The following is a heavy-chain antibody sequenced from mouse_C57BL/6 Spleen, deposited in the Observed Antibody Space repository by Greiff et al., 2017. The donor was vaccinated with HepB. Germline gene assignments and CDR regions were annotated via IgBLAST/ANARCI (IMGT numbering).Heavy chain of an antibody. Sequence: QVQLQQSGAELVRPGSSVKLSCKASGYTFTSYWMHWVKQRPIQGLEWIGNIDPSDSETHYNQKFKDKATLTVDKSSSTAYMQLSSLTSEDSAVYYCARDYDERAFAYWGQGTLVTVSA. CDR3: ARDYDERAFAY. CDR1: GYTFTSYW. CDR2: IDPSDSET. J-gene: IGHJ3*01. D-gene: IGHD2-4*01. V-gene: IGHV1-52*01.